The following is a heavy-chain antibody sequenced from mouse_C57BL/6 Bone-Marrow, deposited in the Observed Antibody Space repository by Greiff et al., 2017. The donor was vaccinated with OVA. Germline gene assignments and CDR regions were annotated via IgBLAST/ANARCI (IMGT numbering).Heavy chain of an antibody. CDR2: INPNNGGT. CDR1: GYTFTDYY. Sequence: VQLQQSGPELVKPGASVKISCKASGYTFTDYYMNWVKQSPGKSLEWIGDINPNNGGTSYNQKFKGKATLTVDKSSSTAYMERRSLTTEDSAVYYCASYYSNSDNYAWCYWGQGTSVTVSS. CDR3: ASYYSNSDNYAWCY. J-gene: IGHJ4*01. D-gene: IGHD2-5*01. V-gene: IGHV1-26*01.